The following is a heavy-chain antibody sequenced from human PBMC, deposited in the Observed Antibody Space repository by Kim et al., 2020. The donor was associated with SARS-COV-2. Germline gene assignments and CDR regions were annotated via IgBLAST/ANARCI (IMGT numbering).Heavy chain of an antibody. J-gene: IGHJ3*02. CDR1: GFTFSGYA. CDR2: ISYDGSNK. D-gene: IGHD3-10*01. V-gene: IGHV3-30*04. CDR3: ARNSGSNAFDI. Sequence: GGSLRLSCAASGFTFSGYAMHWVRQAPGKGLEWVAVISYDGSNKYYADSVKGRFTISRDNSKNTLYLQMNSLRAEDTAVYYCARNSGSNAFDIWGQGTMVTVSS.